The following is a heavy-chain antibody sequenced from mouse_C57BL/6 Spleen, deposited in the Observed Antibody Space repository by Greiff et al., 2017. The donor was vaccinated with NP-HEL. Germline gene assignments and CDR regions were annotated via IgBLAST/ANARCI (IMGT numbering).Heavy chain of an antibody. V-gene: IGHV14-2*01. J-gene: IGHJ2*01. CDR3: ASTLITTVVATDD. Sequence: VQLKESGAELVKPGASVKLSCTASGFNIKDYYMHWVKQRTEQGLEWIGRIDPEDGETKYAPKFQGKATITADTSSNTAYLQLSSLTSEDTAVYYCASTLITTVVATDDWGQGTTLTVSS. D-gene: IGHD1-1*01. CDR2: IDPEDGET. CDR1: GFNIKDYY.